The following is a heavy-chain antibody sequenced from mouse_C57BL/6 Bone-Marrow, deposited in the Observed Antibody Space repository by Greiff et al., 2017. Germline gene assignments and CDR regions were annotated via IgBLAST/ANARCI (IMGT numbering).Heavy chain of an antibody. CDR3: ARRTYYYGSSYGYFDV. CDR1: GFSLSTSGMG. V-gene: IGHV8-12*01. CDR2: IYWDDDK. D-gene: IGHD1-1*01. J-gene: IGHJ1*03. Sequence: QVTLKESGPGILQSSQTLSLTCSFSGFSLSTSGMGVSWIRQPSGKGLEWLAHIYWDDDKRYNPSLKSRLTISKDTSRNQVFLKITSVDTADTATYYCARRTYYYGSSYGYFDVWGTGTTVTVSS.